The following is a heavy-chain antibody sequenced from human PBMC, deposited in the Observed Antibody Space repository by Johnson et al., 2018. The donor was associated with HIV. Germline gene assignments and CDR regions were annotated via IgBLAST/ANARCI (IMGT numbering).Heavy chain of an antibody. D-gene: IGHD6-13*01. Sequence: VQLVESGGGLVQPGGSLRLSCAASGFAFSSYAMTWVRQAPGKGLEWVSSISGSGGSPYYADSVKGQFTISSDNSKNTLYLQMNSLRAEDTAVYYCARDLRIYSSSTIRGDAFDIWGQGTMVTVSS. CDR3: ARDLRIYSSSTIRGDAFDI. CDR1: GFAFSSYA. J-gene: IGHJ3*02. V-gene: IGHV3-23*04. CDR2: ISGSGGSP.